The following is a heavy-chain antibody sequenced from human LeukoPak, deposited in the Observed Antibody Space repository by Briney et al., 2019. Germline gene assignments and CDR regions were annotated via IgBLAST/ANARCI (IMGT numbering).Heavy chain of an antibody. CDR3: ARQMTPHGNFDY. Sequence: GGSLRLSCAASGFTLSNFAMHWVRHATGKGLEWVSAIGTAGDTFYPGSVKGRFTISRENAKNSLYLRMNNLRAEDTAVYYCARQMTPHGNFDYWGQGTLVTVSS. V-gene: IGHV3-13*01. J-gene: IGHJ4*02. D-gene: IGHD1-26*01. CDR2: IGTAGDT. CDR1: GFTLSNFA.